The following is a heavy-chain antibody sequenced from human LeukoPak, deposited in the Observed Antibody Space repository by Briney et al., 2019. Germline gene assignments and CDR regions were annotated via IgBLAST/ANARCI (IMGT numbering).Heavy chain of an antibody. Sequence: ESGPALVKPTQTLTLTCTFSGFSLSTSGMCVSWIRQPPGKALEWLARIDWDDDKYYSTSLKTRLTFSKDTSKNQVVLTMTNMDPVDTATYYCARTQYSSSCDYWGQGTLVTVSS. CDR2: IDWDDDK. D-gene: IGHD6-13*01. J-gene: IGHJ4*02. CDR3: ARTQYSSSCDY. V-gene: IGHV2-70*11. CDR1: GFSLSTSGMC.